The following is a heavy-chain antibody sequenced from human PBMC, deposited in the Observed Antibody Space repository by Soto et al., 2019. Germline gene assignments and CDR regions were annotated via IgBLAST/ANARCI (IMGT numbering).Heavy chain of an antibody. CDR2: ISGSGGST. D-gene: IGHD6-6*01. Sequence: GGSLRLSCAASGFTFSSYAMSWVRQAPGKGLEWVSAISGSGGSTYYADSVKGRFTISRDNSKNTLYLQMNSLRAEDTAVYYCANIPSGRIAARGAQNYWGQGTLVTVSS. CDR1: GFTFSSYA. J-gene: IGHJ4*02. V-gene: IGHV3-23*01. CDR3: ANIPSGRIAARGAQNY.